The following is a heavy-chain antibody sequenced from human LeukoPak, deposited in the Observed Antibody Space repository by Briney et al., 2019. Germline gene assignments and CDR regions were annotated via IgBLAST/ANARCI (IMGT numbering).Heavy chain of an antibody. Sequence: PGGSLRLSCAASGFTFSSYSMNWVRQAPGKGLEWVSYISSSSSTIYYADSVKGRFTISRDNAKNSLYLQMNSLRAEDTAVYYCARDPPVQGSGSFTFDYWGQGTLVTVSS. V-gene: IGHV3-48*01. J-gene: IGHJ4*02. CDR3: ARDPPVQGSGSFTFDY. CDR1: GFTFSSYS. D-gene: IGHD3-10*01. CDR2: ISSSSSTI.